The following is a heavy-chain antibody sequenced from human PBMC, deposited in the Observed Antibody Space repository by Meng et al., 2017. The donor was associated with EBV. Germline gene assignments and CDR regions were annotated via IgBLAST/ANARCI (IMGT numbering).Heavy chain of an antibody. Sequence: VRLVLSAAGGKKPGTAVKVSCKTSGGPFRNYAISWVLKPPGQGLDVLGGFLPTLGAPNYAQKFHGRVSITADESTSTHYMDLSSLRSEDTAVYYCASESGRGYTPDYWGQGTLVTVSS. J-gene: IGHJ4*02. V-gene: IGHV1-69*01. CDR3: ASESGRGYTPDY. CDR2: FLPTLGAP. D-gene: IGHD3-10*01. CDR1: GGPFRNYA.